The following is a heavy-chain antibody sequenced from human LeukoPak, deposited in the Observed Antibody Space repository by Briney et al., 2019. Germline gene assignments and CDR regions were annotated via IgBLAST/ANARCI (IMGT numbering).Heavy chain of an antibody. Sequence: SVKVSCKASGFTFTSSALQWVRQARGQRLEWIGWIVVGSGNTNYAQKFQERVTITRDMSTSLVYMELSSLRSEDTAVYYCAAEAAYYYDSRDAFDVWGQGTMVTVSS. CDR3: AAEAAYYYDSRDAFDV. D-gene: IGHD3-22*01. CDR1: GFTFTSSA. V-gene: IGHV1-58*01. CDR2: IVVGSGNT. J-gene: IGHJ3*01.